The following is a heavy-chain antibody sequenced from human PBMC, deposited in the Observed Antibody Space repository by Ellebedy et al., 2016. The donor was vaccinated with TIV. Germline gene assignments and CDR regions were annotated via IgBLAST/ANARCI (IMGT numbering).Heavy chain of an antibody. D-gene: IGHD2-2*01. V-gene: IGHV3-21*01. CDR1: GFTFSTYT. CDR2: ISSSSSYI. J-gene: IGHJ6*02. Sequence: PGGSLRLSCAASGFTFSTYTMSWVRKAPGKGLEWVSCISSSSSYIYYADSVKGRITISRDNAKKSLFLQMNSLRAEDTAVYYCAREIVLVPAAIVSDLTTKYFYYNGMDVWGQGTTVTVSS. CDR3: AREIVLVPAAIVSDLTTKYFYYNGMDV.